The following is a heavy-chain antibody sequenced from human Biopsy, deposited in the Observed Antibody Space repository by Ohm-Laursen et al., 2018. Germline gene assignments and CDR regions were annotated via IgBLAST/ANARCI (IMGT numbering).Heavy chain of an antibody. V-gene: IGHV3-21*01. D-gene: IGHD6-6*01. CDR1: GFSVSSYD. Sequence: SLRLSCTASGFSVSSYDMNWVRQAPGKGLAWISYISETSSHIYDADSVRGRFTVARDTAKNSLYLQLNSLRVEDTAVYYCARDSSRRAREGGMDVWGQGTTVTVSS. J-gene: IGHJ6*02. CDR2: ISETSSHI. CDR3: ARDSSRRAREGGMDV.